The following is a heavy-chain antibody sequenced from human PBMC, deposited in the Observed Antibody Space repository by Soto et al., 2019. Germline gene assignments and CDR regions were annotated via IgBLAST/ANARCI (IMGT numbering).Heavy chain of an antibody. CDR2: VFYSGAT. J-gene: IGHJ4*02. D-gene: IGHD3-10*01. Sequence: ASETLSLTCNVSGGPIKTGDYYWNWIRQPTGKGLEWIGYVFYSGATNYSPSLKSRAAISMDTSKNQFSLSLTSVTAADTAVYYCARAGFSYGHLLFWGQGIRVTVSS. V-gene: IGHV4-30-4*01. CDR1: GGPIKTGDYY. CDR3: ARAGFSYGHLLF.